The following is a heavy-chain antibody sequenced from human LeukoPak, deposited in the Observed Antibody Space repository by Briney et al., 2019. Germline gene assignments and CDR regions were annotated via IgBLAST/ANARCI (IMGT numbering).Heavy chain of an antibody. D-gene: IGHD6-19*01. J-gene: IGHJ4*02. CDR2: IYYSGST. V-gene: IGHV4-34*01. CDR3: ASKDPVAGTVDY. CDR1: GGSYSGYY. Sequence: PSETLSLTCAVYGGSYSGYYWSWIRQPPGKGLEWIGSIYYSGSTYYNPSLKSRVTISVDTSKNQFSLKLSSVTAADTAVYYCASKDPVAGTVDYWGQGTLVTVSS.